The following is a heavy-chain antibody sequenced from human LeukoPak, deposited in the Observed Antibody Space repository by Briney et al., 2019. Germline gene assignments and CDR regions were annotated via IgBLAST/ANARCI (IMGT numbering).Heavy chain of an antibody. CDR3: ARGRLSSWYDYYYYYMDV. D-gene: IGHD6-13*01. Sequence: SQTLSLTCAISGDSVSSNSAAWNWIRQSPSRGLEWLGRTYYRSKWYNDYAVSVKSRITINPDTSKNQFSLQLNSVTPEDTAVYYCARGRLSSWYDYYYYYMDVWGKGTTVTVSS. CDR1: GDSVSSNSAA. CDR2: TYYRSKWYN. V-gene: IGHV6-1*01. J-gene: IGHJ6*03.